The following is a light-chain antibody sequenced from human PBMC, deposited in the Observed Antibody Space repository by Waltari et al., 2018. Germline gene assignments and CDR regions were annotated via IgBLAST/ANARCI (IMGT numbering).Light chain of an antibody. V-gene: IGKV3-15*01. CDR1: QGVGTN. CDR2: DAS. J-gene: IGKJ2*01. Sequence: EIVMTQSPATLSVSPGEGVTLSCRASQGVGTNIAWYQQRTGQAPRLLIYDASTRASGVPARFSGSGAGAEFTLIISNLQSEDLALYFCQQYRDWYSFGQGTKLQIK. CDR3: QQYRDWYS.